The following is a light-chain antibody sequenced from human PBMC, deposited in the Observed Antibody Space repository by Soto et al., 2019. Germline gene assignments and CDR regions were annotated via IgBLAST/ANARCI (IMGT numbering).Light chain of an antibody. Sequence: EIVLTQSPATLSVSPGAGATLSCRASQSVGSNLAWYQQKPGQTPRVLIYGASSRATGIPARFSGSGSGTDFTLTISSLETEDLAVYYCQHRSNWPSWTFGAGTKV. CDR2: GAS. CDR1: QSVGSN. CDR3: QHRSNWPSWT. V-gene: IGKV3-11*01. J-gene: IGKJ1*01.